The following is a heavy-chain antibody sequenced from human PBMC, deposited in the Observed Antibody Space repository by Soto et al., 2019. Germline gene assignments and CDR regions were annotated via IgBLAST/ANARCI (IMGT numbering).Heavy chain of an antibody. D-gene: IGHD4-17*01. Sequence: GGSLRLSCAASGFTFSTYAMSWVRQAPGKGLEWVSAISRDGYDIYYAESVKGRFTISRDNSKHMLFLQMNSLRTEDTAVYYCAHPRGYGVFDAYDIWGQGAMVTVSS. CDR2: ISRDGYDI. CDR1: GFTFSTYA. J-gene: IGHJ3*02. CDR3: AHPRGYGVFDAYDI. V-gene: IGHV3-23*01.